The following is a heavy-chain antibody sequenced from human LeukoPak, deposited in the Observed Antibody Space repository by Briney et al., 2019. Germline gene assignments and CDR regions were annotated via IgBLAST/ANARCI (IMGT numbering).Heavy chain of an antibody. D-gene: IGHD2/OR15-2a*01. J-gene: IGHJ4*02. V-gene: IGHV3-7*03. Sequence: QAGGSLRLSCAASGFTFSSYWMGWVRQAPGKGLEWVANIKQDGSDKDYADSVKGRFSISRDNAKRSLYLQMNSLRAEDTAVYYCARVAVMPHFEYWGQGTLVTVSS. CDR3: ARVAVMPHFEY. CDR2: IKQDGSDK. CDR1: GFTFSSYW.